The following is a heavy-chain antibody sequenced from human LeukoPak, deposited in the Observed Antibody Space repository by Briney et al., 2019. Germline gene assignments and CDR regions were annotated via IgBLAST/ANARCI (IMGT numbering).Heavy chain of an antibody. D-gene: IGHD3/OR15-3a*01. CDR2: ISAYNGNT. Sequence: ASVKVSCKASGGTFSSYAISWVRLAPGEGLEWMGWISAYNGNTNYAQKLQGRVTMTTDTSTSTAYMELRSLRSDDTAVYYCARCVAGWTGYYLSNDYWGQGTLVTVSS. CDR1: GGTFSSYA. V-gene: IGHV1-18*01. J-gene: IGHJ4*02. CDR3: ARCVAGWTGYYLSNDY.